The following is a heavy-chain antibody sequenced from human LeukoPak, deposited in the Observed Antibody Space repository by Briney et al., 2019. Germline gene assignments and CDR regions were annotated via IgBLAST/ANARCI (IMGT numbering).Heavy chain of an antibody. CDR1: GGSFSGYY. CDR2: INHSGST. CDR3: ARLTYADAFDI. D-gene: IGHD2-8*01. J-gene: IGHJ3*02. Sequence: SETLSLTCAVYGGSFSGYYWSWIRQPPGKGLEWIGEINHSGSTNYNPSLKSRVTISVDTSKNQFSLKLSSVTAADTAVYYCARLTYADAFDIWGQGTMVTVSS. V-gene: IGHV4-34*01.